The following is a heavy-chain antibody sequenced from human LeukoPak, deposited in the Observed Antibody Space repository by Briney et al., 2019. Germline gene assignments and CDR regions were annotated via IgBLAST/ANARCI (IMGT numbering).Heavy chain of an antibody. J-gene: IGHJ4*02. Sequence: SETLSLTCAVYGGSFSGYYWSWIRQPPGKGLEWIGEINHSGSTNYNPSLKSRVTISVDTSKNQFSLKLSPVTAADTAVYYCARLYCSSTSCSTPYFDYWGQGTLVTVSS. D-gene: IGHD2-2*01. CDR2: INHSGST. V-gene: IGHV4-34*01. CDR1: GGSFSGYY. CDR3: ARLYCSSTSCSTPYFDY.